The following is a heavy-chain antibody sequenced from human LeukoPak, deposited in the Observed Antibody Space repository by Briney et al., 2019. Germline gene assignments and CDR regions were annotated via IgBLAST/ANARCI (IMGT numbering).Heavy chain of an antibody. CDR2: INPSVGST. CDR1: GYTITGYY. CDR3: ARDQGYSYGYVYYYGMDV. J-gene: IGHJ6*02. Sequence: PGASMNVSCKASGYTITGYYMHWVRQAPGQGLEWMGIINPSVGSTSYAQKFQGRVTMTRDTSTSTVYMELSSLRSEDTAVYYCARDQGYSYGYVYYYGMDVWGQGTTVTVSS. D-gene: IGHD5-18*01. V-gene: IGHV1-46*01.